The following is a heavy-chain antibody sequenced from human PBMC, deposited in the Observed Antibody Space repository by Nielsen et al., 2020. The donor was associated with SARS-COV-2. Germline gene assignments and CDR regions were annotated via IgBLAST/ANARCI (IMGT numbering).Heavy chain of an antibody. V-gene: IGHV4-39*01. D-gene: IGHD5-12*01. CDR2: IYHSGSA. J-gene: IGHJ4*02. Sequence: SETLSLTCTVSGGSISSYYWSWIRQPPGKGLEWIGSIYHSGSAYYTPSLKNRVTMSVDTSKNQFSLKLSSVTAADTAVYYCARQPYSAYQLDFWGQGTLVAVS. CDR1: GGSISSYY. CDR3: ARQPYSAYQLDF.